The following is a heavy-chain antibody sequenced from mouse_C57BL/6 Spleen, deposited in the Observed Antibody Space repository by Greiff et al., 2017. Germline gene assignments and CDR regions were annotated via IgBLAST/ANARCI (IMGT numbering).Heavy chain of an antibody. V-gene: IGHV1-59*01. J-gene: IGHJ4*01. Sequence: QVQLQQSGAELVRPGTSVKLSCKASGYTFTSYWMHWVKQRPGQGLEWIGVIDPSDSYTNYNQKFKGKATLTVDTSSSTAYMQLSSLTSEDSAVYYCARRDGYPLYAMDYWGQGTSVTVSS. D-gene: IGHD2-3*01. CDR3: ARRDGYPLYAMDY. CDR2: IDPSDSYT. CDR1: GYTFTSYW.